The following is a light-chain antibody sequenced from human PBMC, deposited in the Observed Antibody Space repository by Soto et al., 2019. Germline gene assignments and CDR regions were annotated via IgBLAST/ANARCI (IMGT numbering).Light chain of an antibody. CDR2: GNS. J-gene: IGLJ1*01. CDR3: QSSDSSLNV. V-gene: IGLV1-40*01. Sequence: QSVLTQPPSVSGVPGQRVTISCTGSSSNIGAGYDVHWYQQLPGTAPKLLIYGNSNRPSGVPDRFPGSKSGTSASLAITGLQAEDEADYYCQSSDSSLNVFGTGTKVTVL. CDR1: SSNIGAGYD.